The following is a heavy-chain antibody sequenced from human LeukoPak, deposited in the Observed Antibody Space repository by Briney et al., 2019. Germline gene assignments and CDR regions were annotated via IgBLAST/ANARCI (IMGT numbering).Heavy chain of an antibody. J-gene: IGHJ4*02. D-gene: IGHD1-26*01. CDR1: GYTFTNYG. CDR2: ISAYNGNT. Sequence: GASVKVSCKASGYTFTNYGISWVRQAPGQGLEWMGWISAYNGNTNYAQKLQGRVTMTTDTSTSTAYMELRSLRSDNTAVYYCAREEASTGADYWGQGTLVTVSS. CDR3: AREEASTGADY. V-gene: IGHV1-18*01.